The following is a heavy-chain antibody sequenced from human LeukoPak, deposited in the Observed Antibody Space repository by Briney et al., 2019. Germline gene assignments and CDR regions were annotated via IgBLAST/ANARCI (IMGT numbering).Heavy chain of an antibody. CDR1: GFTFSSYS. D-gene: IGHD3-3*01. V-gene: IGHV3-21*01. CDR2: ISSSSSYI. Sequence: GGSLRLSCAASGFTFSSYSMNWVRQAPGKGLEWVSSISSSSSYIYYADSVKGRFTISRDNAKNSLYLQMNSLRAEDTGVYYCASTPQSYDFWSGYYLYGMDVWGQGTTVTVSS. J-gene: IGHJ6*02. CDR3: ASTPQSYDFWSGYYLYGMDV.